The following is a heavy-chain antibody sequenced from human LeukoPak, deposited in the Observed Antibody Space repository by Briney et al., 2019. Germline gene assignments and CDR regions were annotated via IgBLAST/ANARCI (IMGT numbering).Heavy chain of an antibody. Sequence: ASVKVSCKASGYTFTSYDINWVRQATGPGLEWMGWMNPNSGNTGYAQKFQGRVTMTRNTSISTAYMELSSLRSEDTAVYDCARAGRIATNWFDPWGQGTLVTVSS. CDR3: ARAGRIATNWFDP. CDR2: MNPNSGNT. V-gene: IGHV1-8*01. D-gene: IGHD6-13*01. CDR1: GYTFTSYD. J-gene: IGHJ5*02.